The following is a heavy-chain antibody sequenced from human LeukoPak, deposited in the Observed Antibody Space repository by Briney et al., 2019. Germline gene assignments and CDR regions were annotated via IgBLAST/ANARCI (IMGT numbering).Heavy chain of an antibody. J-gene: IGHJ4*02. Sequence: SETLSLTCTVSGGSISSSSYYWGWIRQPPGKGLEWIGSIYYSGSTYYNPSLKSRVTISVDTSENQFSLKLSSVTAADTAVYYCARHAADSSSPDEFDYWGQGTLVTVSS. CDR3: ARHAADSSSPDEFDY. D-gene: IGHD6-6*01. CDR1: GGSISSSSYY. CDR2: IYYSGST. V-gene: IGHV4-39*01.